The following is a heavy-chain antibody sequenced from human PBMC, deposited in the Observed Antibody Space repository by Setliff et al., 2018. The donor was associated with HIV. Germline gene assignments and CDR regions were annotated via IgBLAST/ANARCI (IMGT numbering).Heavy chain of an antibody. CDR1: GFTFSNSW. Sequence: PGGSLRLSCAASGFTFSNSWMHWVRQAPGKGLVWVSRINTDGSSATYADSVKGRFTNSRDNAKNSVYLQMHSLRVEDTAVCYCARDYVWGRRAFDIWGPGTMVTVSS. CDR3: ARDYVWGRRAFDI. J-gene: IGHJ3*02. D-gene: IGHD3-16*01. CDR2: INTDGSSA. V-gene: IGHV3-74*03.